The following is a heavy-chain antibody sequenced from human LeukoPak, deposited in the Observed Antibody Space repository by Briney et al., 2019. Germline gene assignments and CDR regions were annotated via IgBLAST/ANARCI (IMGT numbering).Heavy chain of an antibody. Sequence: SETLSLTCTVSGGSISSGGYYWSWIRQHPGKGLEWIGYIYYSGSTYYNPSLKSRVTISVDTSKNQFSLKLSSVTAADTAVYYCAKRRHSYYFDGSGQDDHWGRGTRVTVSS. J-gene: IGHJ4*02. CDR1: GGSISSGGYY. CDR2: IYYSGST. D-gene: IGHD3-9*01. V-gene: IGHV4-31*03. CDR3: AKRRHSYYFDGSGQDDH.